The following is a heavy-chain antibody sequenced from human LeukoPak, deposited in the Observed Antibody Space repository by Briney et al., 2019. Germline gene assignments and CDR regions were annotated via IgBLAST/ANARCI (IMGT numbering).Heavy chain of an antibody. J-gene: IGHJ3*02. CDR1: GLTFSSLR. V-gene: IGHV3-74*01. CDR2: MNSDGSTT. Sequence: PGGSLRLSCAGSGLTFSSLRIHWVRQAPGKGPVWLSYMNSDGSTTDYADSVKGRFTISRDNAKNTVYLQMSSLRAEDTAVYFSARGGGEKSLDIWGQGTMVTVSS. D-gene: IGHD3-10*01. CDR3: ARGGGEKSLDI.